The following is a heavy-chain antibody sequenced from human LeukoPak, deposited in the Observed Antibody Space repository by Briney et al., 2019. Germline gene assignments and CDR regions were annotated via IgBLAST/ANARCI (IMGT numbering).Heavy chain of an antibody. V-gene: IGHV4-59*01. CDR2: IFHTGIT. CDR3: ASSDDIVIVPGTTQQYALH. D-gene: IGHD2/OR15-2a*01. CDR1: GASIKNYF. Sequence: SETLSLTCSVSGASIKNYFWNWIRQPPGKGLEWIGYIFHTGITSYNPSLRSRVTISVDTSEKQVSLNVSSVTAADTAEYFCASSDDIVIVPGTTQQYALHWGRGTLVTVSS. J-gene: IGHJ1*01.